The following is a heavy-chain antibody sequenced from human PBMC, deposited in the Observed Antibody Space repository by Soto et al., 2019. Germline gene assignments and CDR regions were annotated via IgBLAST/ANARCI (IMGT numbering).Heavy chain of an antibody. CDR1: GFTFSSYA. V-gene: IGHV3-23*01. Sequence: GGSLRLSCAASGFTFSSYAMSWVRQAPGKGLEWVSAISGGGGSTYYADSVKGRFTISRDNSKNTLYLQMNSLRAEDTAVYYCAKDPGRGSLGYYYYMDVWGKGTTVTVSS. D-gene: IGHD2-15*01. J-gene: IGHJ6*03. CDR3: AKDPGRGSLGYYYYMDV. CDR2: ISGGGGST.